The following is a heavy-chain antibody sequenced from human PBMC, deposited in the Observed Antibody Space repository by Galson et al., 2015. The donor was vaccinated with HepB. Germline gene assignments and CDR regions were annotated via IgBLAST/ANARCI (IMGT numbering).Heavy chain of an antibody. CDR1: GFTFSSYS. V-gene: IGHV3-48*04. CDR2: ISSSSSTI. J-gene: IGHJ5*02. D-gene: IGHD3-10*01. Sequence: SLRLSCAASGFTFSSYSMNWVRQAPGKGLEWVSYISSSSSTIYYADSVKGRFTISRDNAKNSLYLQMNSLRAEDTAVYYCARDSRSRWFGGSTPQAWFDPWGQGTLVTVSS. CDR3: ARDSRSRWFGGSTPQAWFDP.